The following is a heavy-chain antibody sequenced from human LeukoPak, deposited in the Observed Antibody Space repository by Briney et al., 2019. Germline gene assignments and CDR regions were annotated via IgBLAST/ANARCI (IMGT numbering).Heavy chain of an antibody. CDR3: ARVGVYYCSSTSCYGPYFDY. J-gene: IGHJ4*02. CDR1: GGSISSYY. D-gene: IGHD2-2*01. V-gene: IGHV4-59*12. Sequence: SETLSLTCTVSGGSISSYYWSWIRQPPGKGLEWIGSIYYSGSTYYNPSLKSRVTISVDTSKNQFSLKLSSVTAADTAVYYCARVGVYYCSSTSCYGPYFDYWGQGTLVTVSS. CDR2: IYYSGST.